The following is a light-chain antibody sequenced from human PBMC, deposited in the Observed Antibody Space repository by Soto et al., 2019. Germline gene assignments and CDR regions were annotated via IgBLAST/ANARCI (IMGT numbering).Light chain of an antibody. Sequence: DIVMTQSPDSLAVCLGERATXXXXXXHXVLYSSNNKNYLAWYQQKPGQPPKLLIYWASTRESGVPDRFSGSGSGTDFTLTISSLQAEDVAVYYCQQYYSTQTFGQGTKVDIK. CDR2: WAS. V-gene: IGKV4-1*01. CDR3: QQYYSTQT. CDR1: HXVLYSSNNKNY. J-gene: IGKJ1*01.